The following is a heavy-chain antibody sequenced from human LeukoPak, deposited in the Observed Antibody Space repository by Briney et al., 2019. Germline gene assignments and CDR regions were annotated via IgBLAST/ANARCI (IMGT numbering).Heavy chain of an antibody. J-gene: IGHJ3*02. CDR2: IYTSGST. V-gene: IGHV4-4*07. CDR3: ARTSIAARQHGAFDI. Sequence: PSETLSLTCTVSGGSISSYYWSWIRQPAGKGLEWIGRIYTSGSTNYNPSLKSRVTMSVDTSKNQFSLKLSSVTAADTAVYYCARTSIAARQHGAFDIWGQGTMVTVSS. D-gene: IGHD6-6*01. CDR1: GGSISSYY.